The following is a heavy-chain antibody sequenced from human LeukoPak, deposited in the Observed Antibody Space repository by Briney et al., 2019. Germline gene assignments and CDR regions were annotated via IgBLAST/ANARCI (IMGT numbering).Heavy chain of an antibody. D-gene: IGHD4-17*01. Sequence: ASVKVSCKASGGTFSSYAISWVRQAPGQGLEWMGWISAYNGHTNYAQKLQGRVTMTTDTSTSTAYMELRSLRSADTAVYYCARHDYGGGWFDPWGQGTLVTVSS. CDR1: GGTFSSYA. V-gene: IGHV1-18*01. CDR2: ISAYNGHT. CDR3: ARHDYGGGWFDP. J-gene: IGHJ5*02.